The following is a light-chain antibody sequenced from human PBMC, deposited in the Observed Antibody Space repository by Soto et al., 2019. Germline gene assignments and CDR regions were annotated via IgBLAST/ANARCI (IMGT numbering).Light chain of an antibody. CDR1: SSDVGSYNL. CDR3: FSYAAGSTFV. J-gene: IGLJ1*01. CDR2: EVT. V-gene: IGLV2-23*02. Sequence: QSVLTQPASVSGSPGHSITISCTGTSSDVGSYNLVSWYQQHPGEAPKLMIYEVTKRPSGVSNRFSGSKSGNTASLTISGLQAQDEAYYYCFSYAAGSTFVFGTGTKVTAL.